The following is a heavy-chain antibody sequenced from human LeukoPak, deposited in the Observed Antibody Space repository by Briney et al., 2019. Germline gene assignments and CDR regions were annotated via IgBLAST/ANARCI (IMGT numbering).Heavy chain of an antibody. CDR1: GGSISSYY. CDR2: IYYSGST. CDR3: ARAYSSSVNWFDP. Sequence: PSETLSLTCTVSGGSISSYYWSWIRLPPGKGLEWIGYIYYSGSTNYNPSLKSRVTISVDTSKNQFSLKLSSVTAADTAVYYCARAYSSSVNWFDPWGQGTLVTVSS. D-gene: IGHD6-13*01. V-gene: IGHV4-59*01. J-gene: IGHJ5*02.